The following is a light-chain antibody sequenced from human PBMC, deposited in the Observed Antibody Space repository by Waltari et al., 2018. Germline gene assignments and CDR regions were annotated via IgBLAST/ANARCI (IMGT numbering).Light chain of an antibody. CDR3: SSYAGSNNYV. CDR1: SSDVGGYNY. CDR2: EVS. V-gene: IGLV2-8*01. Sequence: SALTQPPPAPGSPGQSVTIPSTGTSSDVGGYNYVSWYQQHPGKAPKPMIYEVSKRPSGVPDCFSGSKSGNTASLTVSGLQAEDEADYYCSSYAGSNNYVFGTGTKVTVL. J-gene: IGLJ1*01.